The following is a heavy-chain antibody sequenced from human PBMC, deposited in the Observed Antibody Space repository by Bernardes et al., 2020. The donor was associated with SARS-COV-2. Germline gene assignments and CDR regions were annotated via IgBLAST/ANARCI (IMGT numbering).Heavy chain of an antibody. D-gene: IGHD5-18*01. CDR2: ISGSGGST. CDR3: VSAMASFDY. V-gene: IGHV3-23*01. J-gene: IGHJ4*02. CDR1: GFNFNYYG. Sequence: GGSLRLSCVASGFNFNYYGMSWVRQAPGKGLEWVSAISGSGGSTYYADSVKGRFTISRDNSKNTLYLQMNSLRAEDTAVYYCVSAMASFDYWGQGTLVTVSS.